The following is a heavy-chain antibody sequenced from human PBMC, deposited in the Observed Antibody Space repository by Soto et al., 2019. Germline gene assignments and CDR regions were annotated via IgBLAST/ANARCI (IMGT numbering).Heavy chain of an antibody. Sequence: ETLSLTCTVSASSFSKYYWTWIRQPPGKGLEWIGYIYFNGNTKYNPSLEGRLTISIDTSKKEFSLKLTSVTAADAAVYYCASVTFGGIVLAHWGQGTLVTVSS. V-gene: IGHV4-59*01. CDR1: ASSFSKYY. D-gene: IGHD3-16*01. CDR3: ASVTFGGIVLAH. CDR2: IYFNGNT. J-gene: IGHJ4*02.